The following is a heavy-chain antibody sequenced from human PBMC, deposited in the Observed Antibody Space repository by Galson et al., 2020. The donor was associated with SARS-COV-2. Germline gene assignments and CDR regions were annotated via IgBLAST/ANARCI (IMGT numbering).Heavy chain of an antibody. V-gene: IGHV3-30*04. Sequence: GGTLSLTCTASEFTFSSSAMHWVRQPPGKGLEWVAIISYDGTKSYNLDSVQGRFTTSRDNSKNTLYLQMDSLTTEDTAVYYCAGGTDEYTSSGYDDWGQGALVTGSS. CDR1: EFTFSSSA. CDR3: AGGTDEYTSSGYDD. J-gene: IGHJ4*02. D-gene: IGHD6-13*01. CDR2: ISYDGTKS.